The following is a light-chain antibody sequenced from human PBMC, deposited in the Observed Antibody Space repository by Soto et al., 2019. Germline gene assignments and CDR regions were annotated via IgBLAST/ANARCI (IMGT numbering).Light chain of an antibody. V-gene: IGLV1-40*01. J-gene: IGLJ2*01. CDR2: GNS. CDR3: QSYDSSLSGSGV. Sequence: QSVLTQPPSVSGAPGQRVTISCTGSSSTIGAGYDVHWYQQLPGTAPKLLIYGNSNRPSGVPDRFSGSKSGTSASLAITGLRAADEADYYCQSYDSSLSGSGVFGGGTKLTVL. CDR1: SSTIGAGYD.